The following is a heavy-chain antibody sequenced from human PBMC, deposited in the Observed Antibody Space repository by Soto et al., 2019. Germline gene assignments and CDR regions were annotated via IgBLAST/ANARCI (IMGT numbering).Heavy chain of an antibody. J-gene: IGHJ5*02. V-gene: IGHV6-1*01. D-gene: IGHD2-15*01. CDR1: GDSVSSNSAA. CDR3: ARDRYCSGGSCYGSWWFDP. CDR2: TYYRSKWYN. Sequence: SQTLSLTCAISGDSVSSNSAAWNWIRQSPSRGPEWLGRTYYRSKWYNDYAVSVKSRITINPDTSKNQFSLQLNSVTPEDTAVYYCARDRYCSGGSCYGSWWFDPWGQGTLVTVSS.